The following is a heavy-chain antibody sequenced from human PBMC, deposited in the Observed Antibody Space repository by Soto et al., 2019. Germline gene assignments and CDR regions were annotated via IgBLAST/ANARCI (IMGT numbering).Heavy chain of an antibody. Sequence: ALVKVSCKASGYPFTNYGISWVRQAPGQGLEWMGWISARNDNTHYAQKLQGRVTMTTDTSTSTAYLELRSLGSDDTAVYYCARGGDGYNFGAVYWGQGTPVTVS. D-gene: IGHD2-21*01. CDR1: GYPFTNYG. V-gene: IGHV1-18*01. CDR2: ISARNDNT. J-gene: IGHJ4*02. CDR3: ARGGDGYNFGAVY.